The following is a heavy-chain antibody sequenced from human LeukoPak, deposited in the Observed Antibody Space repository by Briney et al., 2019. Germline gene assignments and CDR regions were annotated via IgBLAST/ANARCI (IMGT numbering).Heavy chain of an antibody. CDR2: IYTSGST. V-gene: IGHV4-61*02. CDR3: ARTLPTGTAAGTFDY. CDR1: GGSISSGSYY. D-gene: IGHD6-13*01. J-gene: IGHJ4*02. Sequence: PSQTLSLTCTVSGGSISSGSYYWSWIRQPAGKGLEWIGRIYTSGSTNYNPSLKSRVTISVDTSKNQFSLKLSSVTAADTAAYYCARTLPTGTAAGTFDYWGQGTLVTVSS.